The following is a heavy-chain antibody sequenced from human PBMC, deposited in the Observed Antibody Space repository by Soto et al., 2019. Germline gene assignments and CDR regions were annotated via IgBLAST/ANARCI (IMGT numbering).Heavy chain of an antibody. D-gene: IGHD3-10*01. CDR1: GGSISSSSYY. V-gene: IGHV4-39*01. J-gene: IGHJ5*02. CDR3: ASQSIPRGRGVFVGWFDP. CDR2: IYYSGST. Sequence: SETLSLTCTVSGGSISSSSYYWGWIRQPPGKGLEWIGSIYYSGSTYYNPSLKSRVTISVDTSKNQFSLKLSSVTAADTAVYYRASQSIPRGRGVFVGWFDPWGQGTLVTVSS.